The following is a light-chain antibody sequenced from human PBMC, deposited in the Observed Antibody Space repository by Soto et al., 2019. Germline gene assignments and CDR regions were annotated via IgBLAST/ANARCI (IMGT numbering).Light chain of an antibody. J-gene: IGLJ2*01. V-gene: IGLV2-8*01. CDR3: SSYVDMNNVV. Sequence: QSALTQPPSASGSPGQSVTISCTGTSSDVGGYNYVSWYQQHPGKAPKLMIYEVSKRPSGVPDRFSGSKSGNTASLTVSGLHAEDEADYYCSSYVDMNNVVLGGGTKVTVL. CDR1: SSDVGGYNY. CDR2: EVS.